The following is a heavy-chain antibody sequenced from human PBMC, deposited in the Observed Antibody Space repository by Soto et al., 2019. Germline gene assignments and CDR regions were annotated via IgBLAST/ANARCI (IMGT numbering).Heavy chain of an antibody. CDR1: GGSFSGYS. CDR3: ARVRVFSLIAAAGRWWFDP. V-gene: IGHV4-34*01. Sequence: SETLSLTCAVYGGSFSGYSWSWIRQPPGKGLEWIGEINHSGSTNYNPCLKSRVTISVDTSKNQFSLKLSSVTAADTAVYYCARVRVFSLIAAAGRWWFDPWGQGTLVTVSS. J-gene: IGHJ5*02. D-gene: IGHD6-13*01. CDR2: INHSGST.